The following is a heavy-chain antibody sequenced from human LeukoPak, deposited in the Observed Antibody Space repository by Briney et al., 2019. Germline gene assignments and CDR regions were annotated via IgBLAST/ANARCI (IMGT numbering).Heavy chain of an antibody. CDR3: AREHDSSGYTYDY. Sequence: SVKVSCKASGGTFSSYAISWVRQAPGQGLEWMGGIIPIFGTANYAQKFQGRVTITADETTSTAYMELSSLRSEDTAVYYCAREHDSSGYTYDYWGQGTLVTVSS. D-gene: IGHD3-22*01. J-gene: IGHJ4*02. CDR1: GGTFSSYA. CDR2: IIPIFGTA. V-gene: IGHV1-69*13.